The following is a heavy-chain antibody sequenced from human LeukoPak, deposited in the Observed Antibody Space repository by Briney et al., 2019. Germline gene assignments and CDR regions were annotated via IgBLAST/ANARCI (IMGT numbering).Heavy chain of an antibody. D-gene: IGHD6-19*01. CDR3: ARAPPVAGTWGRPLDY. CDR2: INANTGAT. J-gene: IGHJ4*02. V-gene: IGHV1-2*02. CDR1: GYKFTGYY. Sequence: GASVKVSCKASGYKFTGYYIHWVRQAPGQGLECMGWINANTGATNYAQKFQGRVTMTRDTSISTAYMELSRLTSDDTAVYYCARAPPVAGTWGRPLDYWGQGTLVTVSS.